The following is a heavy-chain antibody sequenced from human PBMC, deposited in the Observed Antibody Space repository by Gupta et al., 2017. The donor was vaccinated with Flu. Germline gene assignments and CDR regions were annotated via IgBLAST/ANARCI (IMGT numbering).Heavy chain of an antibody. Sequence: QVKLVESGGAVVQPGGSLRLSCSTSGFTFSSYGMNWVRQAPGKGLEWVAVIWYDENYKYYAESFKGRFTISRDNSKDTVYLQLNSLRAEDTGLYYCAKSVYCAGGNCYSPAGHWGQGTQVTVSS. J-gene: IGHJ4*02. D-gene: IGHD2-8*02. CDR3: AKSVYCAGGNCYSPAGH. V-gene: IGHV3-33*06. CDR2: IWYDENYK. CDR1: GFTFSSYG.